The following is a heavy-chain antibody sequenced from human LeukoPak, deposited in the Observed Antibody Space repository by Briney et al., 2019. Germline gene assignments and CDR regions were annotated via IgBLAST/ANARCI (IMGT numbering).Heavy chain of an antibody. D-gene: IGHD3-16*01. CDR1: GYPFTSSY. CDR3: ARGGATATYFWGYLDY. V-gene: IGHV1-46*01. CDR2: PNPSAGRT. J-gene: IGHJ4*02. Sequence: ASVKVSCKASGYPFTSSYIHWVRQAPGQGLEWMGIPNPSAGRTVYAQDFQGRVTMTRDVSTSTVYMELSSLTSEDTAVYYCARGGATATYFWGYLDYWGQGTLVTVSS.